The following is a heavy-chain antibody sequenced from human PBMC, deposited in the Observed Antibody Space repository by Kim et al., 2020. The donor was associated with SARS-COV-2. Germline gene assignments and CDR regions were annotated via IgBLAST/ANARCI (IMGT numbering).Heavy chain of an antibody. Sequence: TTAPINYNPSLQSRVTMSVDASKNEFSLKLSSVSAADTAVYYCASALGHWGQGTLVTVSS. CDR3: ASALGH. D-gene: IGHD3-16*02. V-gene: IGHV4-4*07. CDR2: TTAPI. J-gene: IGHJ4*02.